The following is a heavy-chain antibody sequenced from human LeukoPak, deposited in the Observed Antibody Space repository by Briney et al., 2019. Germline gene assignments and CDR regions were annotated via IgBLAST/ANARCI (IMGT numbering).Heavy chain of an antibody. D-gene: IGHD4-17*01. V-gene: IGHV4-34*01. Sequence: SETLSLTCAVYGGSFSGYYWSWTRQPPGKGLEWIGEINHSGSTNYNPSLQSRVTISVDTSKNQFPLNLNSVTAADTAVYYCARVETPVTTTPPFDHWGQGTLVTVSS. CDR3: ARVETPVTTTPPFDH. CDR1: GGSFSGYY. J-gene: IGHJ4*02. CDR2: INHSGST.